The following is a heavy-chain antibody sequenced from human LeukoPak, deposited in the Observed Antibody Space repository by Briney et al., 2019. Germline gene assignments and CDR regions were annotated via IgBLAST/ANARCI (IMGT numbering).Heavy chain of an antibody. CDR2: IHHSGST. J-gene: IGHJ4*02. V-gene: IGHV4-38-2*02. Sequence: SETLSLTCTVSGYSISSGYYWGWIRQPPGKGLEWIGSIHHSGSTYYNPSLKSRVTISVDTSKNQFSLKLSSVTAADTAVYYCARRYCSSTSCHFDYWGQGTLVTVSS. D-gene: IGHD2-2*01. CDR3: ARRYCSSTSCHFDY. CDR1: GYSISSGYY.